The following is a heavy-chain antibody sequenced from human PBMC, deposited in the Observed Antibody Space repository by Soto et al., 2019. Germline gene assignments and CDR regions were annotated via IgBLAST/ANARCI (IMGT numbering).Heavy chain of an antibody. CDR3: ARAGYCSGGSCYLFDY. V-gene: IGHV4-59*01. D-gene: IGHD2-15*01. CDR2: IYYSGST. Sequence: SETLSLTCTVSGGSISSYYWSWIRQPPGKGLEWIGYIYYSGSTNYNPSLKSRVTISVDTSKNQFSLKLSSVTAADTAVYYCARAGYCSGGSCYLFDYWGQGTLVTVSS. J-gene: IGHJ4*02. CDR1: GGSISSYY.